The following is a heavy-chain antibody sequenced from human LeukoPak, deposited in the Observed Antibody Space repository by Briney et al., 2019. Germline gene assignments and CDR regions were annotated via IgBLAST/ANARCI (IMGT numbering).Heavy chain of an antibody. CDR2: IYTRGST. J-gene: IGHJ6*02. CDR1: TGSISSYY. D-gene: IGHD3-9*01. CDR3: ARDYVGNAYYDILTGYYYYYGMDV. Sequence: PSETLSLTCTVATGSISSYYWGWIRQPAGKGLEWNGHIYTRGSTNYNPSLKSRVTMSVDTSKNQFSLKLSSVTAADTAVYYCARDYVGNAYYDILTGYYYYYGMDVWGQGTTVTVSS. V-gene: IGHV4-4*07.